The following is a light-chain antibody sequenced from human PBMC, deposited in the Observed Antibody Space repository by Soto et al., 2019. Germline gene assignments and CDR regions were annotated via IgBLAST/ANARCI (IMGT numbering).Light chain of an antibody. CDR1: QGINSA. Sequence: AIQLTQSPSSLSASVGDRVTITCRASQGINSALAWYQQKSGKAPKLLISGASTLESGVPSRFSGSGSGTDFTLTINSLQPEDFATYYCQKFNNDPTFGGGTKVEI. J-gene: IGKJ4*01. CDR3: QKFNNDPT. CDR2: GAS. V-gene: IGKV1D-13*01.